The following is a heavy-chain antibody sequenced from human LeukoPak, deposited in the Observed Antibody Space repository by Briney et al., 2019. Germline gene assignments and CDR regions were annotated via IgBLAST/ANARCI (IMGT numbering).Heavy chain of an antibody. Sequence: QPGRSLRLSCAASGFTFSNYPMHWVRQAPGKGLEWVAAISYDGSNKYYADSVKGRFTISRDNSKNTLYLQMNSLRAEDTAVYYCAKDNVWDSSSYFDYWGQGTLVTVSS. V-gene: IGHV3-30*04. D-gene: IGHD6-6*01. CDR1: GFTFSNYP. CDR3: AKDNVWDSSSYFDY. CDR2: ISYDGSNK. J-gene: IGHJ4*02.